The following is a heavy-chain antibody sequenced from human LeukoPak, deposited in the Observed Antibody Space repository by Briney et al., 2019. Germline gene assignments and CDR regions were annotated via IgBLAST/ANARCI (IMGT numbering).Heavy chain of an antibody. J-gene: IGHJ4*02. Sequence: GASVKVSCKASGYTFTGYYMHWVRQAPGQGLEWMGRINPNSGGTNYAQKFQGRVTMTRDTSISTAYMELSRLRSDDTAVYYCASHDYYDSIRAFDYWGQGTLVTVSS. V-gene: IGHV1-2*06. CDR3: ASHDYYDSIRAFDY. D-gene: IGHD3-22*01. CDR1: GYTFTGYY. CDR2: INPNSGGT.